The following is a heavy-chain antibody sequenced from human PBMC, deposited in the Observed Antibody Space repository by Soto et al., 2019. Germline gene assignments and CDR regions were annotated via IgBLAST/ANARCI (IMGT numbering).Heavy chain of an antibody. V-gene: IGHV1-3*01. CDR2: INAGNGNT. CDR1: GYTFTTYA. Sequence: ASVKVSCKASGYTFTTYAIHWVRQAPGQGLEWMGWINAGNGNTEFSERFRGRVTTTRDTSASTAHMELTGLTSEDTAVYYCAGRFKSAGWLDPWGQGTLVTVS. J-gene: IGHJ5*02. CDR3: AGRFKSAGWLDP. D-gene: IGHD3-10*01.